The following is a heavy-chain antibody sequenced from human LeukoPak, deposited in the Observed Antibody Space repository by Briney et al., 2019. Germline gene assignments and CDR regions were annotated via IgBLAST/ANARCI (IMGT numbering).Heavy chain of an antibody. CDR1: VFTLSIYT. Sequence: PGGSLSLFCATSVFTLSIYTINCARGAPGKGLEWVSGISGSDGSPYYADSVKGRFTISRDNSKNTLYLQMNSLRVEDTAVYYCAKDPPGAGPDFDCWGQGTLVTVSS. CDR3: AKDPPGAGPDFDC. V-gene: IGHV3-23*01. D-gene: IGHD3-10*01. J-gene: IGHJ4*02. CDR2: ISGSDGSP.